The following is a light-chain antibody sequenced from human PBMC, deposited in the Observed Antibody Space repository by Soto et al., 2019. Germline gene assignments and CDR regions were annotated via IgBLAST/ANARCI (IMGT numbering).Light chain of an antibody. J-gene: IGLJ1*01. CDR2: DDT. CDR1: SSDVGGYNY. Sequence: QSVLTQPASVSGSPGQSITISCTGTSSDVGGYNYVSWYQHHPGKAPKLIIYDDTNRPSGVSNPFSGSKSGNTASLTISGLQPEDEADYYCSSYTTSNTRQIVFGTGTQLTVL. V-gene: IGLV2-14*03. CDR3: SSYTTSNTRQIV.